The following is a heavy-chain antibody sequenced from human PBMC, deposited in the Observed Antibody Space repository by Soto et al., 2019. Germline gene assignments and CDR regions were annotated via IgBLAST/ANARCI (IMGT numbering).Heavy chain of an antibody. D-gene: IGHD1-1*01. CDR2: ISGSGSNT. CDR3: ARGYNYIGLFDY. J-gene: IGHJ4*02. CDR1: GFTFDNYA. Sequence: GGSLRLSCAASGFTFDNYAMTWVRQAPGKGLEWVSAISGSGSNTYYADSVKGRFTISRDNSKNTLYLQVNSLRVEDTAVYYCARGYNYIGLFDYWGQGTLVTVSS. V-gene: IGHV3-23*01.